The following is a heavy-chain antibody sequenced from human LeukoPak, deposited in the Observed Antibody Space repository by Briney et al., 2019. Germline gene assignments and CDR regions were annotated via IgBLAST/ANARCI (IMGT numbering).Heavy chain of an antibody. D-gene: IGHD6-13*01. CDR1: GFTFDDYA. J-gene: IGHJ4*02. Sequence: PGGSLRLSCAASGFTFDDYAMHWVRQAPGKGLEWVSGISWNSGSIGYADSVKGRFTISRDNAKNSLYLQMNSLRAEDTALYYCAKDSEYSSSWYTFDYWGQGTLVTVSS. CDR2: ISWNSGSI. V-gene: IGHV3-9*01. CDR3: AKDSEYSSSWYTFDY.